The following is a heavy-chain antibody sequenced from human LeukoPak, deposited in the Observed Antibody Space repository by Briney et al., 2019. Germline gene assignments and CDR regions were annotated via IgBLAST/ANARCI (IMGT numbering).Heavy chain of an antibody. V-gene: IGHV4-34*01. CDR1: GGSFSGYY. J-gene: IGHJ4*02. Sequence: SETLSLTCAVYGGSFSGYYWSWIRQAPGKGLEWIGNIYYSGTTYYNPSLKSRVTISVDTSKNQFSLNLSSVTAADTAVYYCARHLSRRGPVDYWGQGTLVTVSS. CDR2: IYYSGTT. D-gene: IGHD2/OR15-2a*01. CDR3: ARHLSRRGPVDY.